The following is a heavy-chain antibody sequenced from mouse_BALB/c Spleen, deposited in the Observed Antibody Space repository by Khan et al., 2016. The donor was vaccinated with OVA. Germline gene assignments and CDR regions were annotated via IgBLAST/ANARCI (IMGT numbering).Heavy chain of an antibody. V-gene: IGHV9-3-1*01. CDR2: INTYTGEP. J-gene: IGHJ4*01. CDR1: GHTFTKYG. Sequence: VQLVESGPELKKPGETVKISCKSSGHTFTKYGMNWVKQAPGKGLKWMGWINTYTGEPTYDDDFNGRFAFSLEASASTAYLQINNLKNEDTATYFCSRPTFFSNVIDNWGQGTTVIVSS. CDR3: SRPTFFSNVIDN.